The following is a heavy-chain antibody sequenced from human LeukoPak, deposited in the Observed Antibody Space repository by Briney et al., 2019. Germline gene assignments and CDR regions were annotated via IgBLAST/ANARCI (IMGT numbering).Heavy chain of an antibody. D-gene: IGHD1-1*01. CDR1: GFTFSSYW. V-gene: IGHV3-74*01. CDR2: IKSDGSST. CDR3: ARVLAGYDAFDI. J-gene: IGHJ3*02. Sequence: GGSLRLSCAASGFTFSSYWMHWVRQAPGKGLMWVSRIKSDGSSTNYADFVKGRFTISRDNAKNTLYLQMSSLRAEDTAVYYCARVLAGYDAFDIWGQGTMVTVSS.